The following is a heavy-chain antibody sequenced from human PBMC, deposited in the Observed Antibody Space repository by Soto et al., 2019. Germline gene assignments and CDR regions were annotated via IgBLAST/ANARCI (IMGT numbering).Heavy chain of an antibody. CDR3: ARDPFYGWFDS. V-gene: IGHV1-8*01. Sequence: QVQLVQSGAEVRKPGASVKVSCKASGHTLASYDINWVRQATGQGLEWMGWMTPDSGDTGYAQKFQGRVTMTWDTSITTAYMELSSLRSDDTAVYYCARDPFYGWFDSWGQGTLDTVSS. CDR1: GHTLASYD. CDR2: MTPDSGDT. D-gene: IGHD3-16*01. J-gene: IGHJ5*01.